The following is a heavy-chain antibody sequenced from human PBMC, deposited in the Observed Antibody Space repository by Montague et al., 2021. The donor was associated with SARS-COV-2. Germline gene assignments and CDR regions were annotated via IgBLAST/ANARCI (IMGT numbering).Heavy chain of an antibody. Sequence: SETLSLTCTVSGGSISSYYWSWIRQPPGKGLEWIGNIYYSGSTNXXPSLKSRVTISVDASKNQFSLKLSSVTAADTAVYYCARYYYDFWSGYYSHYYFDYWGQGALVTISS. CDR1: GGSISSYY. V-gene: IGHV4-59*01. CDR2: IYYSGST. J-gene: IGHJ4*02. D-gene: IGHD3-3*01. CDR3: ARYYYDFWSGYYSHYYFDY.